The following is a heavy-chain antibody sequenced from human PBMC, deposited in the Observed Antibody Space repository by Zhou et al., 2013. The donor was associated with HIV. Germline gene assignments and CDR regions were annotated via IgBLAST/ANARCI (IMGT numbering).Heavy chain of an antibody. CDR2: INSDGSST. J-gene: IGHJ4*02. CDR1: GFTFSNYW. CDR3: AKDLQLWRVFDY. Sequence: EVQLVESGGGLVQPGGSLRLSCAASGFTFSNYWMHWVRQAPGKGLVWVPRINSDGSSTTYADSVKGRFTISRDNARNRMYLQMNSLRGEDTAVYHCAKDLQLWRVFDYWGQGTLVTVSS. D-gene: IGHD3-10*01. V-gene: IGHV3-74*01.